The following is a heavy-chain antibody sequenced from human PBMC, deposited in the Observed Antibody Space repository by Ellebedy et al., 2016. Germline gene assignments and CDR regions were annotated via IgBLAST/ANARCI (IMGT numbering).Heavy chain of an antibody. CDR3: AKQAWGSGWYGATGY. J-gene: IGHJ4*02. V-gene: IGHV3-43*01. CDR2: ISWDGGST. Sequence: GGSLRLSCAASGFTFDDYTMHWVRQAPGKGLEWVSLISWDGGSTYYADSVKGRFTISRDNSKNSLYLQMNSLRTEDTALYYCAKQAWGSGWYGATGYWGQGTLVTVSS. D-gene: IGHD6-19*01. CDR1: GFTFDDYT.